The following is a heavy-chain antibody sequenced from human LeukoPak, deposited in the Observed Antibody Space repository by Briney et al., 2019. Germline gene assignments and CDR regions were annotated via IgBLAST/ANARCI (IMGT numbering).Heavy chain of an antibody. Sequence: GGTLRLSCAASGFSVSIKYMNWVRQAPGKGLEWVSILYSSGTTYYANSVKGRFTISRDNSENKLFLQMNSLRAEDTAVYYCARGGFGPSDALDIWGQGTMVTVSS. D-gene: IGHD3-10*01. V-gene: IGHV3-53*01. CDR1: GFSVSIKY. J-gene: IGHJ3*02. CDR2: LYSSGTT. CDR3: ARGGFGPSDALDI.